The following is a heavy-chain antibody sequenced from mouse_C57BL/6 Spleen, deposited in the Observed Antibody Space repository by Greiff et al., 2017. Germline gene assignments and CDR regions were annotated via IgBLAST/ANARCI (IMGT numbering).Heavy chain of an antibody. CDR3: ARSGYGNYGYFDV. Sequence: QVQLQQPGAELVMPGASVKLSCKASGYTFTSYWMHWVKQRPGQGLEWIGEIDPSDSYTNYNPKLTGKSTLTVEKSSSTAYMQLSSLTSEDSAVDYCARSGYGNYGYFDVWGTGTTVTVSS. J-gene: IGHJ1*03. D-gene: IGHD2-1*01. CDR1: GYTFTSYW. V-gene: IGHV1-69*01. CDR2: IDPSDSYT.